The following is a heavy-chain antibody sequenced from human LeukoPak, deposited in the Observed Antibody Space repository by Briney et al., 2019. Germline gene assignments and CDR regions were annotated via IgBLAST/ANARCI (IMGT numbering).Heavy chain of an antibody. CDR1: GYIYTSYG. D-gene: IGHD3-3*01. CDR3: ARDRSSFGVVIIPFDY. Sequence: ASVKVSCKASGYIYTSYGISWVRQAPGQGLEWMGWISAYNGNTNYAQKLQGRVTMTTDTSTSTAYMELRSLRSDDTAVYYCARDRSSFGVVIIPFDYWGQGTLVTLSS. V-gene: IGHV1-18*01. CDR2: ISAYNGNT. J-gene: IGHJ4*02.